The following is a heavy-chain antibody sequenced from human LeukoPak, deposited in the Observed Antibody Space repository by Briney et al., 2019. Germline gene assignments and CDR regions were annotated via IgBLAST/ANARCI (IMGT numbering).Heavy chain of an antibody. Sequence: SETLSLTCTVSGGSISSYYWSWIRQPPGKGLEWIGYIYYNGSTNYNPSLKSRVTISVDTSKNQFSLKLSSVTAADTAVYYCARSHIAAAGGFDYWGQGTLVTVSS. CDR2: IYYNGST. CDR3: ARSHIAAAGGFDY. CDR1: GGSISSYY. D-gene: IGHD6-13*01. V-gene: IGHV4-59*01. J-gene: IGHJ4*02.